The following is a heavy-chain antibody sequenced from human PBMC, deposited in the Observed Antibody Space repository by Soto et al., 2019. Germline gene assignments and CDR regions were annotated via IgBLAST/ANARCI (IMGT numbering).Heavy chain of an antibody. V-gene: IGHV1-18*01. D-gene: IGHD5-12*01. J-gene: IGHJ3*02. CDR2: ISPYNGNT. Sequence: HVQLVQSGAEVKKPGASLKVSCKASGYTFISYGVSWVGQAPGQGLEWLGWISPYNGNTNYAQKFQGRITMTTDTSTSTVYMDLRSLRTDDTAVYYCARDQTKWLTDAFDIWGQGTMVVVSS. CDR1: GYTFISYG. CDR3: ARDQTKWLTDAFDI.